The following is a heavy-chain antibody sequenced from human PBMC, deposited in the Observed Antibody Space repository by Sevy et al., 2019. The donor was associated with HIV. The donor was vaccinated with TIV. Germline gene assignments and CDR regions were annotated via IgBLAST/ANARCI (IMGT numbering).Heavy chain of an antibody. CDR1: GYTFKTYG. CDR3: ARDKPQGVVIIPGSMWGGVDY. Sequence: ASVKVSCKTFGYTFKTYGISWVRQAPGQGLEWMGWISAYSGDTNFAQKFQGRVTMTTDTSTSTAYMELGSLRSDGTAVYFWARDKPQGVVIIPGSMWGGVDYWGQGTVVTVSS. J-gene: IGHJ4*02. V-gene: IGHV1-18*01. CDR2: ISAYSGDT. D-gene: IGHD2-2*01.